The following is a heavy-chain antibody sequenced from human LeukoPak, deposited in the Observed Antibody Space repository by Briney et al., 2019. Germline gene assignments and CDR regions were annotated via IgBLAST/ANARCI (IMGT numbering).Heavy chain of an antibody. V-gene: IGHV3-30-3*01. D-gene: IGHD3-9*01. J-gene: IGHJ4*02. CDR3: ARAVTYYDILTGY. CDR2: ISYDGSNK. Sequence: GGSLRLSCAASGFTLSSYAMHWVRQAPGKGLEWVAVISYDGSNKYYADSVKGRFTISRDNSKNTLYLQMNSLRAEDTAVYYCARAVTYYDILTGYWGQGTLVTVSS. CDR1: GFTLSSYA.